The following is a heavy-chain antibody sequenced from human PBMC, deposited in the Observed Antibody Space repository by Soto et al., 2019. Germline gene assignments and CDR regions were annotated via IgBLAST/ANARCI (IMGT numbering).Heavy chain of an antibody. J-gene: IGHJ4*02. CDR1: GFSISSSNW. V-gene: IGHV4-4*02. D-gene: IGHD6-13*01. CDR3: ARGSRSSSSF. Sequence: SDTLSLTCAFSGFSISSSNWLIWVRQPPGKGLEWIGEIYHSGSTNYNPSLKSRVTISVDKSKNQFSLKLSSVTAADTAVYYCARGSRSSSSFWGQGILVTVSS. CDR2: IYHSGST.